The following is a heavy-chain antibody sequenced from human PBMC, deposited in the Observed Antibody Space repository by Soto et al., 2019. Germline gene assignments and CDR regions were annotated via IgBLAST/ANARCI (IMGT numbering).Heavy chain of an antibody. CDR1: GFTFSSYA. J-gene: IGHJ6*02. V-gene: IGHV3-23*01. D-gene: IGHD4-4*01. Sequence: LGGSLRLSCAASGFTFSSYAMSWVRQAPGKGLEWVSAISGSGGSTYYADSVKGRFTISRDNSKNTLYLQMNSLRAEDTAVYYCAKTMTTVTDWYPPNYYYYGMDVWGQGTTVTSP. CDR2: ISGSGGST. CDR3: AKTMTTVTDWYPPNYYYYGMDV.